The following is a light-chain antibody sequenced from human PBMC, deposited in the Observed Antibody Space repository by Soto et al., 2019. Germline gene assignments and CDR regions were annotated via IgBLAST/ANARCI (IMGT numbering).Light chain of an antibody. CDR2: TAS. Sequence: AIRMTQSPSSFSASTGDRVTITCRASQGISSYLAWYQQKPGKAPKLLIYTASTLQSGVPSRFSRSGSGTDFTLTIICLQSEDFATYYCKQYYSYPPTFGQGTKLQIK. CDR3: KQYYSYPPT. CDR1: QGISSY. V-gene: IGKV1-8*01. J-gene: IGKJ2*01.